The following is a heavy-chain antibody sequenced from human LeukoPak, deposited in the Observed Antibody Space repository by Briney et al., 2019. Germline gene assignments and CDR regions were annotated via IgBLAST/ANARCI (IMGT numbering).Heavy chain of an antibody. CDR3: ARVDRYHYYLDV. Sequence: SVKVSCKASGYTFTGYYMHWVRQAPGQGLEWMGGIMPLFNTANYAQQFQGRVTITTDESTSTAYMELSSLRFEDTAMYYCARVDRYHYYLDVWGKGTTVTVSS. CDR2: IMPLFNTA. J-gene: IGHJ6*03. CDR1: GYTFTGYY. V-gene: IGHV1-69*05.